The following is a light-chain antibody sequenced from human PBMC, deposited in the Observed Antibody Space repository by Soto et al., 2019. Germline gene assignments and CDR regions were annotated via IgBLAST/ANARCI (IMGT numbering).Light chain of an antibody. Sequence: EIVLTLSPATLSVSPGERATLSCRASQSVSVYLDWYQQKSGQAPRLLIYDASKRATGIPARFSGSGSGTDFTLTISSLEPEDIAVYYCQQRSNLITFGGGTKVEIK. J-gene: IGKJ4*01. CDR3: QQRSNLIT. V-gene: IGKV3-11*01. CDR2: DAS. CDR1: QSVSVY.